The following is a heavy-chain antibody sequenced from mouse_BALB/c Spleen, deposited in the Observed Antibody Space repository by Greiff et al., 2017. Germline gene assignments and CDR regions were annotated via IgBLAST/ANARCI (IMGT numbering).Heavy chain of an antibody. D-gene: IGHD1-1*01. V-gene: IGHV2-9-2*01. Sequence: ESGPGLVAPSQSLSITCTVSGFSLTSYDISWIRQPPGKGLEWLGVIWTGGGTNYNSAFMSRLSISKDNSKSQVFLKMNSLQTDDTAIYYCVREGYYGSSYVENSMDYWGQGTSVTVSS. CDR1: GFSLTSYD. J-gene: IGHJ4*01. CDR3: VREGYYGSSYVENSMDY. CDR2: IWTGGGT.